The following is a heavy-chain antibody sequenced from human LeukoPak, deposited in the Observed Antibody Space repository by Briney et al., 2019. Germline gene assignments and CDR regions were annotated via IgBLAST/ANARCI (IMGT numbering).Heavy chain of an antibody. CDR3: ARVKMAQDAFDI. Sequence: GGSLRLSCAASGFTFSSYSMNWVRQAPGKGLEWVSYISSSSSTIYYAESVKGRFTISRDNAKNSLYLQMNSLRAEDTAVYYCARVKMAQDAFDIWGQGTMVTVSS. V-gene: IGHV3-48*01. J-gene: IGHJ3*02. D-gene: IGHD5-24*01. CDR1: GFTFSSYS. CDR2: ISSSSSTI.